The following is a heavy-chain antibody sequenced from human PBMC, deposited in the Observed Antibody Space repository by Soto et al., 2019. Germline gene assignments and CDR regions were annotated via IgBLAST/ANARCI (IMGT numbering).Heavy chain of an antibody. CDR2: IYYSGST. D-gene: IGHD2-2*01. Sequence: SETLSLTCTVSVGSISSGGYYWSWIRQHPGKGLEWIGYIYYSGSTYYNPSLKSRVTISVDTSKNQFSLKLSSVTAADTAVYYCARDRSSTSYFDYWGQGTLVTVSS. CDR3: ARDRSSTSYFDY. CDR1: VGSISSGGYY. V-gene: IGHV4-31*03. J-gene: IGHJ4*02.